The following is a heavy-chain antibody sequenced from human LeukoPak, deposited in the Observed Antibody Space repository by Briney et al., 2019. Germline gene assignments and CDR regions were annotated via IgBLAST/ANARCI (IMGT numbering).Heavy chain of an antibody. D-gene: IGHD3-10*01. V-gene: IGHV3-21*04. CDR2: ISSSSSYI. CDR3: AKDMGYGSGSYGFDY. J-gene: IGHJ4*02. CDR1: GFTFSSYS. Sequence: PGGSLRLYCAAFGFTFSSYSMHCVRHAPGPGLKLVSSISSSSSYIYYADSVKGRFTISRDNAKNSLYLQMNSLRAEDTALYYCAKDMGYGSGSYGFDYWGQGTLVTVSS.